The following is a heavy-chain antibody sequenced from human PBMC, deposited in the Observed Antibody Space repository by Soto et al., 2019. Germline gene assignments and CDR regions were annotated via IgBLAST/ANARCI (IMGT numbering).Heavy chain of an antibody. V-gene: IGHV3-15*01. J-gene: IGHJ6*02. CDR2: IKSKTDGGTT. CDR3: TTDGILIGSGSYYHDYYYYGMDV. Sequence: GGSLRLSCAASGSTFSNAWMSWVRQSRGQGLECVGRIKSKTDGGTTDYAAPVKGRFTISRDDSKNTLYLQMNSLKTEDTAVYYCTTDGILIGSGSYYHDYYYYGMDVWGQGTTVTVSS. D-gene: IGHD3-10*01. CDR1: GSTFSNAW.